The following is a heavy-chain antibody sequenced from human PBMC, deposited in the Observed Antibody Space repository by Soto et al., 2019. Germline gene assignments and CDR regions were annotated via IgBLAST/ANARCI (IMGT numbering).Heavy chain of an antibody. D-gene: IGHD2-2*01. CDR1: GFTFDAYY. CDR2: ISWNSGNT. CDR3: AKDGGWRADMQVWIDY. V-gene: IGHV3-9*01. J-gene: IGHJ4*02. Sequence: EVQLVESGGGLVQPGRSLRLSCAASGFTFDAYYMYWVRQAPGKGLEWVSGISWNSGNTGYADSVKGRFTVSRDNAKNSLFLQMNSLRPEDTALYYCAKDGGWRADMQVWIDYWGQGTLVTASS.